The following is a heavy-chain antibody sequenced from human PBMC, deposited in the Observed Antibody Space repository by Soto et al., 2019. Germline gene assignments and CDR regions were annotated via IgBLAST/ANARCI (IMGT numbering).Heavy chain of an antibody. CDR2: SSGSGGST. CDR3: AKGQYSGVAGGLDY. D-gene: IGHD1-26*01. J-gene: IGHJ4*02. Sequence: EGHLLESGGGLVQPGGSLRLSCAASGLTFKSYAMSWVRQAPGKGLEWVSGSSGSGGSTDYADSVKGRFTISRDNSKNTLYLQMNSLRVEDTALYYCAKGQYSGVAGGLDYWGQGTLVTVSS. V-gene: IGHV3-23*01. CDR1: GLTFKSYA.